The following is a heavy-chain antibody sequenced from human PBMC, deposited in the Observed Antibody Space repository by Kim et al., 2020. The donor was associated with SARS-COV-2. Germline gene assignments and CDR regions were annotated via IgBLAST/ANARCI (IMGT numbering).Heavy chain of an antibody. CDR1: GGSVSSGSYY. J-gene: IGHJ5*02. Sequence: SETLSLTCTVSGGSVSSGSYYWSWIRQPPGKGLEWIGYIHYSGSTNYNPSLKSRVTISVDTSKNQFSLKLSSVTAADTAVYYCARDPITMVRGLMRFDPCGQGTLVTVSS. V-gene: IGHV4-61*01. CDR2: IHYSGST. CDR3: ARDPITMVRGLMRFDP. D-gene: IGHD3-10*01.